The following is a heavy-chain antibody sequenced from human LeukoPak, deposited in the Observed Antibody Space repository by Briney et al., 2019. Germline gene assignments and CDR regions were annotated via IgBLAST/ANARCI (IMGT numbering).Heavy chain of an antibody. D-gene: IGHD2/OR15-2a*01. V-gene: IGHV4-59*01. J-gene: IGHJ4*02. CDR2: IYYSGST. CDR3: ARELKVGNTGYYFDY. Sequence: SETLSLTCTVSRGSISDYYWSWIRQPPGEGLEWIGYIYYSGSTNYNPSLKSRVTISLDTSKNRFSLNLNSVTAADTAVYYCARELKVGNTGYYFDYWGQGTLVTVSS. CDR1: RGSISDYY.